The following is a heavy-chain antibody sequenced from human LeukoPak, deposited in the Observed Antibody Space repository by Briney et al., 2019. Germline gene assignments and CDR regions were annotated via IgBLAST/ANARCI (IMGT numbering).Heavy chain of an antibody. CDR1: GFTFTTYW. Sequence: PGGSLRLSCAASGFTFTTYWMHWVRQAPGKGLGWVSRINGDGSSTSDADSVKGRFTISRDNAKSTLYLQVNSLRAEDTAVYYCARGWLYSYAPFDYWGQGTLVTVSS. J-gene: IGHJ4*02. V-gene: IGHV3-74*01. CDR2: INGDGSST. CDR3: ARGWLYSYAPFDY. D-gene: IGHD5-18*01.